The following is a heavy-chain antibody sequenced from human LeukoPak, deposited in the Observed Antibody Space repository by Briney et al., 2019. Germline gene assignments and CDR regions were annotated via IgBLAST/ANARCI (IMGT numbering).Heavy chain of an antibody. CDR3: GSGQWLVGVFY. Sequence: ASVTVSFKSSGHTFTGYYMHWVRQAPGQGLEWLGWINPNSGVTNYAQKFQGRITMTRDTSITTVYMELSSLTSDDTAVYYCGSGQWLVGVFYWGQGTLVTVSS. D-gene: IGHD6-19*01. CDR1: GHTFTGYY. J-gene: IGHJ4*02. CDR2: INPNSGVT. V-gene: IGHV1-2*02.